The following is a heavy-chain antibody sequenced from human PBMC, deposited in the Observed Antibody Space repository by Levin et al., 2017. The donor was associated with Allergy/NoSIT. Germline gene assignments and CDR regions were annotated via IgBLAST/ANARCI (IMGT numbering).Heavy chain of an antibody. V-gene: IGHV3-21*01. D-gene: IGHD3-22*01. CDR3: ASWAMYHYDRSAFDYFYYAMDV. CDR1: GILFSSYD. Sequence: ASVKVSCAASGILFSSYDMNWVRQAPGKGLEWVSSISAGGNYIYYADSVKGRFTISRDNAKNSFFLQMNSLRAEDTAVYYCASWAMYHYDRSAFDYFYYAMDVWGQGTTVTVSS. J-gene: IGHJ6*02. CDR2: ISAGGNYI.